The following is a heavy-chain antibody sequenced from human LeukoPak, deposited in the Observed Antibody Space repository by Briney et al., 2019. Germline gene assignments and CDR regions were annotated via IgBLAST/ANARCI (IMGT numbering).Heavy chain of an antibody. CDR3: AKDGAPYYYDSSGYVDY. CDR1: GFTFSSYA. D-gene: IGHD3-22*01. V-gene: IGHV3-23*01. CDR2: ISGSGGST. Sequence: GGSLRLSCAASGFTFSSYAMSWVRQAPGKGLEWVSAISGSGGSTYYADSVKGRFAISRDNSKNTLYLQMNSLRAEDTAVYYCAKDGAPYYYDSSGYVDYWGQGTLVTVSS. J-gene: IGHJ4*02.